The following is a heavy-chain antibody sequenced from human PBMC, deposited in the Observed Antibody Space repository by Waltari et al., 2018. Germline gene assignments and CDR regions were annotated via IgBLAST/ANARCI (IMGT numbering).Heavy chain of an antibody. CDR2: IWYDGSNK. V-gene: IGHV3-33*01. D-gene: IGHD6-19*01. J-gene: IGHJ6*02. CDR3: ARDTSSGWYGNYYYGMDV. Sequence: VAVIWYDGSNKYYADSVKGRFTISRDNSKNTLYLQMNSRRAEDTAVYYCARDTSSGWYGNYYYGMDVWGQGTTVTVSS.